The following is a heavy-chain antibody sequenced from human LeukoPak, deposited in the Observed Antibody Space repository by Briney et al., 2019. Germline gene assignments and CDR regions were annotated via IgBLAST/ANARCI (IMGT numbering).Heavy chain of an antibody. CDR3: ARVVVVAATRGDYYYYGMDV. CDR2: IYYSGST. CDR1: GGSISSGDYY. J-gene: IGHJ6*02. V-gene: IGHV4-30-4*01. Sequence: SQTLSLTCTVSGGSISSGDYYWSWIRQPPGKGLEWIGYIYYSGSTYYNPSLKSRVTISVDTSKNQFSLKLSSVTAADTAVYYCARVVVVAATRGDYYYYGMDVWGQGTTVTVSS. D-gene: IGHD2-15*01.